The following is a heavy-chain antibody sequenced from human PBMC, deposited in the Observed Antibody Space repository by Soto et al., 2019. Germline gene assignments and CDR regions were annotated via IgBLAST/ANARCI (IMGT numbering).Heavy chain of an antibody. CDR3: AHTMAPRIFDY. V-gene: IGHV2-5*02. Sequence: QITLKEXXPXLVKPTQTLTLTCSFSGFSLITSGVGVGWIRQPPGKALEWLALIYWDDDKGYSTSLKSRLTITKETSKNQVVRTMTHMDPADTATYYCAHTMAPRIFDYWGQGILVTVSS. J-gene: IGHJ4*02. CDR1: GFSLITSGVG. CDR2: IYWDDDK.